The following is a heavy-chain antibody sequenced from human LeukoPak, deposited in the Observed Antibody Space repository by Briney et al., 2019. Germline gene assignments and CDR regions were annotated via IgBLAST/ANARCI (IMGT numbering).Heavy chain of an antibody. CDR2: INHSGST. J-gene: IGHJ4*02. Sequence: PSETLSLTCAFYGGSFSGYYWSWIRQPPGKGLEWIGEINHSGSTNYNPSLKSRVTISVDTSKNQFSLKLSSVTAADTAVYYCAKEYYYDSSGYYTWGQGTLVTVSS. CDR1: GGSFSGYY. V-gene: IGHV4-34*01. D-gene: IGHD3-22*01. CDR3: AKEYYYDSSGYYT.